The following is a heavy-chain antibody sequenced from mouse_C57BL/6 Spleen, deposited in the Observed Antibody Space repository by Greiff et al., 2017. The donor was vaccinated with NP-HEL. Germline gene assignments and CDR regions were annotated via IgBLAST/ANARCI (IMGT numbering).Heavy chain of an antibody. D-gene: IGHD1-1*01. J-gene: IGHJ1*03. CDR1: GYTFTSYW. CDR3: ARGAFITTVVADWYFDV. Sequence: VQLQQPGAELVKPGASVKMSCKASGYTFTSYWITWVKQRPGQGLEWIGDIYPGSGSTNYNEKFKSKATLTVDTSSSTAYMQLSSLTSEDSAVYYCARGAFITTVVADWYFDVWGTGTTVTVSS. V-gene: IGHV1-55*01. CDR2: IYPGSGST.